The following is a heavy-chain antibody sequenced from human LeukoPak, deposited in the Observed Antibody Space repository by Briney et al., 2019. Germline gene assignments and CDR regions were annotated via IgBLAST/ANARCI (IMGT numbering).Heavy chain of an antibody. CDR1: GFTFDDYA. D-gene: IGHD3-22*01. CDR2: ISWNSGSI. CDR3: AKDKGLSSWTRITMIDDNAGFDY. Sequence: GGSLRLSCAASGFTFDDYAMHWVRQAPGKGLEWVSGISWNSGSIGYADSVKGRFTISRDNAKNSLYLQMNSLRAEDAALYYCAKDKGLSSWTRITMIDDNAGFDYWGQGTLVTVSS. V-gene: IGHV3-9*01. J-gene: IGHJ4*02.